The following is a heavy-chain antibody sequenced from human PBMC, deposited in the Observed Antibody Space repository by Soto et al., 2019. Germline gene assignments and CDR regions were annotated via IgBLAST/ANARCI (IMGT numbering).Heavy chain of an antibody. J-gene: IGHJ4*02. Sequence: GASVKVSCKASGGTFSIYTISWVRQAPGQGLEWMGRIIPILGIANYAQKFQGRVTITADKSTSTAYMELSSLRSEDTAVYYCARGSVVVVAATLDYWGQGTLVTVSS. CDR1: GGTFSIYT. CDR2: IIPILGIA. V-gene: IGHV1-69*02. D-gene: IGHD2-15*01. CDR3: ARGSVVVVAATLDY.